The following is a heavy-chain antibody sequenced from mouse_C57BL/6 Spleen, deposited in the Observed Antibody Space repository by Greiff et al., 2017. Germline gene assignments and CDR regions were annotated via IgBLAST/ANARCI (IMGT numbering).Heavy chain of an antibody. CDR1: GYTFTDYN. CDR3: VYYGSSIYYAMDY. V-gene: IGHV1-22*01. D-gene: IGHD1-1*01. CDR2: INPNNGGT. Sequence: EVQLQQSGPELVKPGASVKMSCKASGYTFTDYNMHWVKQSHGKSLEWIGYINPNNGGTSYNQKFKGKATLTVNKSSSTAYMELRSLTSEDSAVYYCVYYGSSIYYAMDYWGQGTSVTVSS. J-gene: IGHJ4*01.